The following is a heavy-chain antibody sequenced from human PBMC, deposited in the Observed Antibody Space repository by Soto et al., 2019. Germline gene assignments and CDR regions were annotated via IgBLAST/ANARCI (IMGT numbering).Heavy chain of an antibody. D-gene: IGHD4-17*01. CDR1: GGSISSYY. CDR3: ARFKDDYGDSHFDY. CDR2: IYYSGST. J-gene: IGHJ4*02. V-gene: IGHV4-59*01. Sequence: SSETLSLTCTVSGGSISSYYWSWIRQPPGKGLKWIGYIYYSGSTNYNPPLKSRVTISVDTSKNQFSLKLSSVTAADTAVYYCARFKDDYGDSHFDYWRQGTLVTVSS.